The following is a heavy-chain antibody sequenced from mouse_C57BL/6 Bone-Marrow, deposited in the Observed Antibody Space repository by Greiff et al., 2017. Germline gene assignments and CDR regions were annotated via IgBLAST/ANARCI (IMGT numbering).Heavy chain of an antibody. CDR2: ISSGSSTI. CDR1: GFTFSDYG. V-gene: IGHV5-17*01. D-gene: IGHD1-2*01. CDR3: ERNILRPLMDY. Sequence: EVQGVESGGGLVKPGGSLKLSCAASGFTFSDYGMHWVRQAPEKGLEWVAYISSGSSTIYYADTVKGRFTISRNNAKNTMFLQMNSLRSEDTAMSYCERNILRPLMDYWGQGTSVTVSS. J-gene: IGHJ4*01.